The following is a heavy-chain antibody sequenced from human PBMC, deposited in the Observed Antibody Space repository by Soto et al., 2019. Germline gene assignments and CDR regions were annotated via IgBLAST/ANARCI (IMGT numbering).Heavy chain of an antibody. J-gene: IGHJ4*02. CDR2: SYYMGST. D-gene: IGHD4-4*01. Sequence: SETLSLTCPDSRGSISSSRHSWGWVRHPPAKALEWIRSSYYMGSTYYTPSLKSRVTISGDRSKNKRHLKLRSVNAADTAVYYCARAVADYSTHFDYWGQGTLVTVSS. V-gene: IGHV4-39*06. CDR3: ARAVADYSTHFDY. CDR1: RGSISSSRHS.